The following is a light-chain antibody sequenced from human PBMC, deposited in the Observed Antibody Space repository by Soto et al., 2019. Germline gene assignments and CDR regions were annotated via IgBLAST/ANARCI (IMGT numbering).Light chain of an antibody. V-gene: IGKV1-5*01. Sequence: DIQMTQSPSTLSAYVGDRVTITCRASQTLRTWLAWYQQKPGKAPKLLIYDVSLLQSGVPSRFSGSGSGTEFTLTISSLQPDDFATYYCQQYNGYPLTFGGGTKVDIK. CDR3: QQYNGYPLT. J-gene: IGKJ4*01. CDR1: QTLRTW. CDR2: DVS.